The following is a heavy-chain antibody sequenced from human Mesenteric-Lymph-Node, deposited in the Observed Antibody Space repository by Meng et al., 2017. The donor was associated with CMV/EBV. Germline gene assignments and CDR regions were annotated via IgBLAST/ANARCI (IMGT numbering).Heavy chain of an antibody. CDR3: AGGIAAAGSRWFDP. CDR1: GGTFSSYT. V-gene: IGHV1-69*02. CDR2: IIPILGIA. J-gene: IGHJ5*02. Sequence: QVQLVQSGAEGKKPGSSVKVSCKASGGTFSSYTISWVRQAPGQGLEWMGRIIPILGIANYAQKFQGRVTITADKSTSTAYMELSSLRSEDTAVDYCAGGIAAAGSRWFDPWGQGTLVTVSS. D-gene: IGHD6-13*01.